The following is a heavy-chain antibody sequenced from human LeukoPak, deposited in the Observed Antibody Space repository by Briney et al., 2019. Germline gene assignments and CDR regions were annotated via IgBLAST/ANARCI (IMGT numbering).Heavy chain of an antibody. CDR2: INPNSGGT. D-gene: IGHD3-10*01. J-gene: IGHJ6*02. CDR3: ARDLARITMVRGVIPGMDV. Sequence: ASVKVSCKASGYTFTGYYMHWVRQAPGQGLEWMGWINPNSGGTNYAQKFQGRATMTRDTSISTAYMELSRLRSDDTAVYYCARDLARITMVRGVIPGMDVWGQGTTVTVSS. V-gene: IGHV1-2*02. CDR1: GYTFTGYY.